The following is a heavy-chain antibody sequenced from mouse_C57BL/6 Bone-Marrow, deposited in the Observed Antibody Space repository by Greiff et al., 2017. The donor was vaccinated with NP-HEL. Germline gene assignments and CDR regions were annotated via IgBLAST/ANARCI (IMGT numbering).Heavy chain of an antibody. CDR3: ARAGYGSSYYFDY. V-gene: IGHV1-81*01. CDR1: GYTFTSYG. D-gene: IGHD1-1*01. CDR2: IYPRSGNT. Sequence: VQLQQSGAELARPGASVKLSCKASGYTFTSYGISWVKQRTGQGLEWIGEIYPRSGNTYYNEKFKGKATLTADKSTSTAYMELRSLTSEDSAVYFCARAGYGSSYYFDYWGQGTTLTVSS. J-gene: IGHJ2*01.